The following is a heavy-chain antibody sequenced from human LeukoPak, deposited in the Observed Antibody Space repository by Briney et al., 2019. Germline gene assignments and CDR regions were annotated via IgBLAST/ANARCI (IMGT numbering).Heavy chain of an antibody. CDR1: GFTFSIYG. CDR3: AKHRFTRIGGTGYFEY. D-gene: IGHD6-13*01. J-gene: IGHJ4*02. CDR2: ISNDGRNI. V-gene: IGHV3-30*18. Sequence: VRCLRLSSAPSGFTFSIYGMRWVRQAPGKGLGWGAVISNDGRNIYYGNSVTGQFTIFRDNFKHTVYLPMNSLGNDYTAVYYCAKHRFTRIGGTGYFEYWGQGPRAMVTS.